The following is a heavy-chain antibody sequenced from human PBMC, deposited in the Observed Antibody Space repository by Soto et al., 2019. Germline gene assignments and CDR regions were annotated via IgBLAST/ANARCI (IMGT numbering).Heavy chain of an antibody. Sequence: GGSLRLSCAASGFTFNSYSMNWVRQAPGKGLEWVSYISSSSSTIYYADSVKGRFTISRDNAKNSLYLQMNSLRAEDTAVYYCARDLLYWGQGTLVTVSS. CDR1: GFTFNSYS. CDR3: ARDLLY. V-gene: IGHV3-48*01. CDR2: ISSSSSTI. J-gene: IGHJ4*02. D-gene: IGHD2-15*01.